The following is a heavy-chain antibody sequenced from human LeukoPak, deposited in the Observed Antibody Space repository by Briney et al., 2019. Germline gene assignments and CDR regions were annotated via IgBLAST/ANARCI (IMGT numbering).Heavy chain of an antibody. V-gene: IGHV3-53*04. J-gene: IGHJ4*02. Sequence: GGSLRLSCAASGFTVSSNYMSWVRQAPRKGLEWVSHIYSDGRTFYADFVKGRFTISRHNSENTLYLQMNRLRPEDTAVYYCATSRDNYFDYWGQGTLVTVSS. CDR2: IYSDGRT. CDR1: GFTVSSNY. D-gene: IGHD3-9*01. CDR3: ATSRDNYFDY.